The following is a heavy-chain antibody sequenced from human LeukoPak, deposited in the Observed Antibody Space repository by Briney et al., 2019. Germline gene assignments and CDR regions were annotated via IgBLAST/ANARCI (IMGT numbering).Heavy chain of an antibody. CDR3: AKLFPLLQYFDWLTSYFDY. Sequence: GGSLRLSCAASGFTFSSYAMSWVRQAPGKGLEWVSAISGSGGSTYYADSVKGRFTISRDNSKNTLYLQMNSLRAEDTAVYYCAKLFPLLQYFDWLTSYFDYWGQGTLVTVSS. D-gene: IGHD3-9*01. CDR2: ISGSGGST. CDR1: GFTFSSYA. V-gene: IGHV3-23*01. J-gene: IGHJ4*02.